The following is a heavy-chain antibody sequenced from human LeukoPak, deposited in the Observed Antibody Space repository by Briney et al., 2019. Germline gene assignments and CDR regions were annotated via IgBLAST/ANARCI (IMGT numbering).Heavy chain of an antibody. CDR3: AKSQGSIAGTTVTDYYFDY. V-gene: IGHV3-23*01. CDR1: GFTFSSYA. D-gene: IGHD4-17*01. J-gene: IGHJ4*02. CDR2: ISGSGGST. Sequence: GGSLRLSCAASGFTFSSYAMSWVRQAPGKGLEWVSAISGSGGSTYYADSVKGRFTISRDNSKNTLYLQMNSLRAEDTAVYYCAKSQGSIAGTTVTDYYFDYWGQGTLVTVSS.